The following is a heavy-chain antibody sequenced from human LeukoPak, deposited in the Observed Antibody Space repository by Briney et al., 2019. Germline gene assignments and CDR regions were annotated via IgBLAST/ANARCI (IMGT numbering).Heavy chain of an antibody. CDR2: IKSDGSST. D-gene: IGHD5-18*01. V-gene: IGHV3-74*01. J-gene: IGHJ4*02. CDR3: ARDGYSFGHDFDY. Sequence: PGGSLRLSCAASGFTFSSYWMHWVHHTPGKGLVWVSRIKSDGSSTSYADSVKGRFTISRDNAKNTLYLQMNSLRAEDTAVYYCARDGYSFGHDFDYWGQGTLVTVSS. CDR1: GFTFSSYW.